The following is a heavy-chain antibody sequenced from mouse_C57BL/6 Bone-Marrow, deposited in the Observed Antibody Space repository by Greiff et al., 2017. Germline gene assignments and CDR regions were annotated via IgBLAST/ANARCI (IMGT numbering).Heavy chain of an antibody. D-gene: IGHD2-3*01. CDR1: GYSFTGYY. V-gene: IGHV1-42*01. CDR3: ARSGRWLLRYYFDY. CDR2: INPSTGGT. Sequence: EVQLQQSGPELVKPGASVKISCKASGYSFTGYYMNWVKQSPEKSLEWIGEINPSTGGTTYNQKFKAKATLTVDKSSSTAYMQLKSLTSEDSAVYYCARSGRWLLRYYFDYWGQGTTLTVSS. J-gene: IGHJ2*01.